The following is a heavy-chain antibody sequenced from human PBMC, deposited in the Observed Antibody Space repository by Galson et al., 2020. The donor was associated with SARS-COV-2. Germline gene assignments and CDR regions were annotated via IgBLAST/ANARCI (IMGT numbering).Heavy chain of an antibody. CDR3: AKDRYFESGALREFDS. V-gene: IGHV3-23*01. CDR1: GFTYSTYA. CDR2: VSGSGDRT. J-gene: IGHJ4*02. D-gene: IGHD2-15*01. Sequence: GESLKISCSVSGFTYSTYAMSWVRQAPGKGLEWVSGVSGSGDRTYYADSVKGRFTISRDNSQNTLILEMNSLRVEDSALYYCAKDRYFESGALREFDSWGQGTQVTVSS.